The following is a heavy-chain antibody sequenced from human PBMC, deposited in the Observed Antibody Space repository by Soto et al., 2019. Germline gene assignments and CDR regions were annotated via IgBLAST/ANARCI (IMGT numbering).Heavy chain of an antibody. J-gene: IGHJ4*02. CDR3: AKDARISRGLYLAFDY. Sequence: EVQLVESGGGLVQPGRSLRLSCAASGFRFDDYALYWVRQAPGKGLEWVSGISWNSGSVAYADSVKGRFTISRDNAKNSLYLEMNSLRPEDTALYYCAKDARISRGLYLAFDYWGQGTLVTVSS. CDR1: GFRFDDYA. CDR2: ISWNSGSV. D-gene: IGHD3-3*02. V-gene: IGHV3-9*01.